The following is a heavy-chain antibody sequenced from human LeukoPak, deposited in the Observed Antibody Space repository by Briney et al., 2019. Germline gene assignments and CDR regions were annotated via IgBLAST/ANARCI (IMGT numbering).Heavy chain of an antibody. Sequence: SETLSLTCTVSGGSISSGSYYWSWIRQPAGKGLEWIGRIYTSGSTNYNPSLKSRVTISVDTSKSQFSLKLSSVTAADTAVYYCARAGSADNYYDSSGYYDAFDIWGQGTMVTVSS. J-gene: IGHJ3*02. CDR2: IYTSGST. CDR1: GGSISSGSYY. V-gene: IGHV4-61*02. D-gene: IGHD3-22*01. CDR3: ARAGSADNYYDSSGYYDAFDI.